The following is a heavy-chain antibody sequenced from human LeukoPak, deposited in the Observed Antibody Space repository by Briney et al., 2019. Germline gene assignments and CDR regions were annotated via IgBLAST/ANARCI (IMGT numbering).Heavy chain of an antibody. Sequence: GGSLRLSCAASGFTFSSYGMSWVRQAPGTELEWVSSISGNGVTTYYADSVKGRFTISRDNSKNTVYVQMNSLRDEDTAVYYCGRGRLYGSGTYYVFDYWGRGTLVTVSS. CDR1: GFTFSSYG. J-gene: IGHJ4*02. CDR2: ISGNGVTT. CDR3: GRGRLYGSGTYYVFDY. D-gene: IGHD3-10*01. V-gene: IGHV3-23*01.